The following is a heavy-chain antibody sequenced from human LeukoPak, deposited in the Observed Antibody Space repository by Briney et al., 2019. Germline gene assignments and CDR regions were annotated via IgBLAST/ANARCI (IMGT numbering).Heavy chain of an antibody. CDR2: INPNSGGT. D-gene: IGHD3-10*01. V-gene: IGHV1-2*02. Sequence: ASVKVSCKASGYTFTGYYMHWVRQAPGQGLEWMGWINPNSGGTNYAQKFQGRVTMTRDTSISTAYMELSRLRSDDTAVYYCARDSGEPYGPLYYFDYWGQGTLVTVSS. CDR1: GYTFTGYY. CDR3: ARDSGEPYGPLYYFDY. J-gene: IGHJ4*02.